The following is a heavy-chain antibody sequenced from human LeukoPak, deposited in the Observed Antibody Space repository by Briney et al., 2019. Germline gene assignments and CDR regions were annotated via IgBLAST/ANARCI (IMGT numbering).Heavy chain of an antibody. J-gene: IGHJ6*02. Sequence: PSETLSLTCTVSGGSISSYYWSWIRQPPGKGLEWIGYIYYSGSTYYNPSLKGRVTISVDTSKNQFSLKLSSVTAADTAVYYCARDVTRDSSSWYVLGMDVWGQGTTVTVSS. CDR1: GGSISSYY. CDR3: ARDVTRDSSSWYVLGMDV. D-gene: IGHD6-13*01. CDR2: IYYSGST. V-gene: IGHV4-59*12.